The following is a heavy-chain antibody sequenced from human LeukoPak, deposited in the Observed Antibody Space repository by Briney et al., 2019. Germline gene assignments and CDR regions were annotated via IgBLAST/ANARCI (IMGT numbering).Heavy chain of an antibody. CDR3: ARDPRSSGFYSD. CDR1: GFTFSDYY. CDR2: ISSSSSYT. J-gene: IGHJ4*02. D-gene: IGHD3-22*01. Sequence: PGGSLRLPCAASGFTFSDYYMSWIRQAPGKGLEWVSDISSSSSYTNYADSVKGRFTISRDNAKNSLYLQMNSLRAEDTAVYYCARDPRSSGFYSDWGQGTLVTVSS. V-gene: IGHV3-11*06.